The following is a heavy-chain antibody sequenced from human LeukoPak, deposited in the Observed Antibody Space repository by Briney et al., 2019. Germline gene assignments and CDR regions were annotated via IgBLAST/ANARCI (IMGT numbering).Heavy chain of an antibody. CDR2: ISAYNGNT. Sequence: ASVKVSCKASGYTFTSYGISWVRQALGQGLEWMGWISAYNGNTNYAQKLQGRVTMTTDTSTSTAYMELRSLRSDDTAVYYCARGPSSIAAADYYFDYWGQGTLVTVSS. J-gene: IGHJ4*02. CDR3: ARGPSSIAAADYYFDY. CDR1: GYTFTSYG. D-gene: IGHD6-13*01. V-gene: IGHV1-18*04.